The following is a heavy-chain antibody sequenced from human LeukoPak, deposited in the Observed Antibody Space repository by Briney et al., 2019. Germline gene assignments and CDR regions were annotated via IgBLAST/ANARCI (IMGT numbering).Heavy chain of an antibody. Sequence: ASVKVSFKASGYIFTDYYMHWVRQAPGQGLEWMGWINPKSGGTNYAQKFQGRVTMTRDTSISTGHMELSRLRTGDTAVYYCASAAFWSEYFQHWGQGTLVTVSS. CDR1: GYIFTDYY. J-gene: IGHJ1*01. CDR2: INPKSGGT. D-gene: IGHD3-3*01. V-gene: IGHV1-2*02. CDR3: ASAAFWSEYFQH.